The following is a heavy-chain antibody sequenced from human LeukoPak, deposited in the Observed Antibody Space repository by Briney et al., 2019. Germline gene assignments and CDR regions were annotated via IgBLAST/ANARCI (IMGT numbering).Heavy chain of an antibody. CDR1: GFTFSSYA. Sequence: GGSLRLSCAASGFTFSSYAMTWVRQAPGKGLEWVSLISSNGVNTYYADSVKGRFTISRDNSKNTLYLQMNSLRAEDTAVYYCARGVGNYYYVMDVWGQGTTVTVSS. J-gene: IGHJ6*02. V-gene: IGHV3-23*01. D-gene: IGHD3-10*01. CDR3: ARGVGNYYYVMDV. CDR2: ISSNGVNT.